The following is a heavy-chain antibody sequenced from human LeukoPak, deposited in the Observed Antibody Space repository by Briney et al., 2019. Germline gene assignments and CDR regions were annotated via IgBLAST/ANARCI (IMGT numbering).Heavy chain of an antibody. Sequence: SQTLSLTCTVSGGSVSSGDYYWSWIRQPPGKGLEWIGYIYYSGSTYYNPSLKSRVTISVDTSKNQFSLKLSSVTAADTAVYYCARPVVPAAPDAFDIWGQGTMVTVSS. V-gene: IGHV4-30-4*08. J-gene: IGHJ3*02. D-gene: IGHD2-2*01. CDR2: IYYSGST. CDR1: GGSVSSGDYY. CDR3: ARPVVPAAPDAFDI.